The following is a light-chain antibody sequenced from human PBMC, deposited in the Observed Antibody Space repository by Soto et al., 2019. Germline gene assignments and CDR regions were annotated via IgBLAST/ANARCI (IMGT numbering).Light chain of an antibody. V-gene: IGKV1-39*01. CDR3: QQCYSTPQT. CDR2: AAS. J-gene: IGKJ1*01. Sequence: DIQMTQSPSSLSASVGDRVTITCRASQSISSYLNWYQQKPGKAPKLLIYAASSLQGGVPSRFSGSGSGTDFTLTISSLQPEDFATYYCQQCYSTPQTFGQGTKVEIK. CDR1: QSISSY.